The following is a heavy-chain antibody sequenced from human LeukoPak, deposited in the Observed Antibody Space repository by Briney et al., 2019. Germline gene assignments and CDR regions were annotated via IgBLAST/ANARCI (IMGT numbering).Heavy chain of an antibody. CDR1: GFTFDDYA. D-gene: IGHD2-21*01. Sequence: GGSLRLSCAASGFTFDDYAMHWVRQAPGKGLEWVSGISWNCGSIGYADSVKGRFTISRDNAKNSLYLQMNSLRSEDMAFYYCARGLVGAAVEGLCDYWGQGTLVTVSS. CDR2: ISWNCGSI. J-gene: IGHJ4*02. V-gene: IGHV3-9*03. CDR3: ARGLVGAAVEGLCDY.